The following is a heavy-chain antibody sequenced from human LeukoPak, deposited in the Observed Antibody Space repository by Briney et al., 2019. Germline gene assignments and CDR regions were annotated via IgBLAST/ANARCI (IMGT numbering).Heavy chain of an antibody. CDR3: AKADDSLIHFDY. CDR1: GFTFSSYG. Sequence: GGSLRLSCAASGFTFSSYGMHWVRQAPGKGLEWVAVIWYDGSNKYYADSVKGRFTISRDNSKNTLYLQMNSLRAEDTAVYYCAKADDSLIHFDYWGQGTLVTVSS. J-gene: IGHJ4*02. CDR2: IWYDGSNK. D-gene: IGHD2-15*01. V-gene: IGHV3-33*06.